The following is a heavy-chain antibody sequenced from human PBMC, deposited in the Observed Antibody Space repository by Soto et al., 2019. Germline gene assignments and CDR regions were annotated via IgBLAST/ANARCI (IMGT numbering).Heavy chain of an antibody. D-gene: IGHD3-3*01. CDR1: GFTFSSYG. CDR2: ISYDGSNK. Sequence: PGGSLRLSCAASGFTFSSYGMHWVRQAPGKGLEWVAVISYDGSNKYYAESVKVRFTISRDNSKNTLYLQMNSLRAEDTAVYYCAKDSSDYDFWSGYYRGIDYWGQGTLVTVSS. CDR3: AKDSSDYDFWSGYYRGIDY. V-gene: IGHV3-30*18. J-gene: IGHJ4*02.